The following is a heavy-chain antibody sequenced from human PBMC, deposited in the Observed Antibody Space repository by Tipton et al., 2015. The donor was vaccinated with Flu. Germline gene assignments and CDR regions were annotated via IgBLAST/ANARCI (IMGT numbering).Heavy chain of an antibody. CDR3: ARDDSGFNDY. Sequence: TLSLTCTVSGGSIRSSSYYWGWIHQPPGKGPEWIGSMLYGGSTYYNPSLESRVTISLDTSNNQFSLKLSSVTAADTAVYYCARDDSGFNDYWGPGTLVTVSS. D-gene: IGHD3-22*01. J-gene: IGHJ4*02. V-gene: IGHV4-39*07. CDR1: GGSIRSSSYY. CDR2: MLYGGST.